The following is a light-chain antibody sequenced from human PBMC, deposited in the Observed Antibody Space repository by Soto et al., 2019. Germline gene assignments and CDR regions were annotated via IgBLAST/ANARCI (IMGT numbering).Light chain of an antibody. J-gene: IGLJ2*01. Sequence: NFMLTQPHSVSESPGKTVTISCTRSSGSIASNYVHWYQQRPGSAPTSVIFEDNRRPSGVPDRFSGSIDSSSNSASLTISGLQTEDEADYYCQSYDSNFHFVVFGGGTKVTVL. V-gene: IGLV6-57*04. CDR3: QSYDSNFHFVV. CDR2: EDN. CDR1: SGSIASNY.